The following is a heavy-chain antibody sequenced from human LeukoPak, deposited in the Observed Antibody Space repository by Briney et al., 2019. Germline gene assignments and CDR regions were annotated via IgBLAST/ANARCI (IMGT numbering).Heavy chain of an antibody. J-gene: IGHJ6*03. D-gene: IGHD3-22*01. CDR2: IQSKVYGGPT. CDR3: TRAANYYDSSGRGYYYYYYMDV. Sequence: PGGSLRLSCTASGFTLGDYAMSWAGQAPGKGLEWVGSIQSKVYGGPTEYAASVKGRFTISRDDSKSIAYLQMNSLKTEDTAVYYCTRAANYYDSSGRGYYYYYYMDVWGKGTTVTVSS. V-gene: IGHV3-49*04. CDR1: GFTLGDYA.